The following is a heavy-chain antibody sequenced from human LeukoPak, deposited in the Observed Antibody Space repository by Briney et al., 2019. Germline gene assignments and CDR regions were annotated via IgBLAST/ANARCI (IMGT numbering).Heavy chain of an antibody. J-gene: IGHJ4*02. CDR3: ARTSPTVTTMED. CDR2: INPNNGGT. Sequence: ASVKVSCKASGYTFTGYYMHWVRQAPGQGLEWMGRINPNNGGTNYAQKFQGRVTLTRDTSISTAYLELSRLRSDDTAVYYCARTSPTVTTMEDWGQGTLVTVSS. CDR1: GYTFTGYY. D-gene: IGHD4-17*01. V-gene: IGHV1-2*06.